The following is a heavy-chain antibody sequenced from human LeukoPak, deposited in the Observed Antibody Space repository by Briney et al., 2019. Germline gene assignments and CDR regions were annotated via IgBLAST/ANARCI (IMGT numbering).Heavy chain of an antibody. CDR3: ARGQLPQY. D-gene: IGHD2-2*01. CDR2: INHSGST. V-gene: IGHV4-34*01. J-gene: IGHJ4*02. Sequence: SETLSLTCAVYGGSFSGYYWSWIRQPPGKGLEWIGEINHSGSTNYNPSLKSRVTISVDTSKNQFSLKLSSVTAADTAVYYCARGQLPQYWGQGTLVTVSS. CDR1: GGSFSGYY.